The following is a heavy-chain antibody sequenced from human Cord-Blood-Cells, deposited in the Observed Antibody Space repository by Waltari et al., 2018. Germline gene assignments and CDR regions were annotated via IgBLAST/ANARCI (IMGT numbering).Heavy chain of an antibody. CDR1: GGSISSHY. CDR2: SYYSGST. CDR3: ARGANDFWSGYYNY. Sequence: QVQLQESGPGLVKPSETLSLTCTVSGGSISSHYWSWIRQPPGKGLAWVGYSYYSGSTNSNPPLKSRVTISVDTSKSQFSLKLSSVTAADTAVYYCARGANDFWSGYYNYWGQGTLVTVSS. D-gene: IGHD3-3*01. J-gene: IGHJ4*02. V-gene: IGHV4-59*11.